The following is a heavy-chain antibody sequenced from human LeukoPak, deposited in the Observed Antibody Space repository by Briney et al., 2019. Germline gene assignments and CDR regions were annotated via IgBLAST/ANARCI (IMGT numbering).Heavy chain of an antibody. V-gene: IGHV3-30*04. D-gene: IGHD5-24*01. CDR1: GFTFSAYG. CDR3: ARERRRDGYNYKDY. J-gene: IGHJ4*02. CDR2: ISYDGSYQ. Sequence: GGSLRLSCAVSGFTFSAYGMHWVRQAPGKGLEWVAVISYDGSYQAYADSGKGRFTVSRDSSKNTLYLQLNSLRPEDTGLYYCARERRRDGYNYKDYWGQGTQVSVSS.